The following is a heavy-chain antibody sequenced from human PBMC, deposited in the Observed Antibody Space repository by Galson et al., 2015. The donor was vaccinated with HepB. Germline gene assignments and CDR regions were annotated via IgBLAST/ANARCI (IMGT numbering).Heavy chain of an antibody. Sequence: SVKVSCKASGGTFSSYAISWVRQAPGQGLEWMGGIIPIFGTANYAQKFQGRVTITADKSTSTAYMELSSLRSEDTAVYYCASGVSYYYDSSGYYYRDYWGQGTLVTVSS. D-gene: IGHD3-22*01. CDR2: IIPIFGTA. V-gene: IGHV1-69*06. CDR3: ASGVSYYYDSSGYYYRDY. CDR1: GGTFSSYA. J-gene: IGHJ4*02.